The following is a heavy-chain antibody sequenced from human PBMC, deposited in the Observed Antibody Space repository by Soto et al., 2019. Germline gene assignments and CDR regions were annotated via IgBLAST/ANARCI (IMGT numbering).Heavy chain of an antibody. CDR3: AKGGGSSWAMDV. Sequence: VQLVQSGAEVKKPGSSVKVSCKASGGTFSSYVISWVRQAPGQGLEWMGGIIPITGPAHYAQKFQGRVTLTADESTSTAYMELNSLRSEDTAVFYCAKGGGSSWAMDVWGQGTTVTVSS. CDR1: GGTFSSYV. CDR2: IIPITGPA. V-gene: IGHV1-69*12. J-gene: IGHJ6*02. D-gene: IGHD2-15*01.